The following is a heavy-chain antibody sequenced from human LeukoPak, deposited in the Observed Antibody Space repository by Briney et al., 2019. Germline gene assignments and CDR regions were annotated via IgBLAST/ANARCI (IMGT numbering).Heavy chain of an antibody. D-gene: IGHD2-15*01. Sequence: SVKVSCKASGGTFSSYAISRVRQAPGQGLEWMGGIIPIFGTANYAQKFQGRVTITTDESTSTAYMELSSLRSEDTAVYYCARAQGYCSGGSCPSYYYYYMDVWGKGTTVTVSS. J-gene: IGHJ6*03. CDR3: ARAQGYCSGGSCPSYYYYYMDV. V-gene: IGHV1-69*05. CDR1: GGTFSSYA. CDR2: IIPIFGTA.